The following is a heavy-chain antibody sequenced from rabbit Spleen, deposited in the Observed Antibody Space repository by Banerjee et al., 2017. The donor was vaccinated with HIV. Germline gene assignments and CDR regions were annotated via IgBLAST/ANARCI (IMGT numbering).Heavy chain of an antibody. D-gene: IGHD6-1*01. V-gene: IGHV1S40*01. J-gene: IGHJ4*01. CDR1: GVDFSRYG. Sequence: QSLEESGGGLVKPGASLTLTCKASGVDFSRYGISWVRQAPGKGLEWIGYIDYGSASTFYATWAKGRFTISKTSSTTMTLQMTSLTAADTATYFCARGGDSNGYVLWGPGTLVTVS. CDR3: ARGGDSNGYVL. CDR2: IDYGSAST.